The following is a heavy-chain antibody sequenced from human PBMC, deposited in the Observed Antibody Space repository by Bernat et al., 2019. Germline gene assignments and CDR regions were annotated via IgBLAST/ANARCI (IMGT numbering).Heavy chain of an antibody. D-gene: IGHD1-26*01. Sequence: QVQLVESGGGVVQPGRSLRLSCAASGFTFSSYGMHWVRQAPGKGLEWVAVIWYDGSNKYYADSVKGRFTISRDKSKNTLYLQMNSLRAEDTAVYYCARDPPYSGSYYFDYWGQGTLVTVSS. CDR1: GFTFSSYG. CDR2: IWYDGSNK. CDR3: ARDPPYSGSYYFDY. J-gene: IGHJ4*02. V-gene: IGHV3-33*01.